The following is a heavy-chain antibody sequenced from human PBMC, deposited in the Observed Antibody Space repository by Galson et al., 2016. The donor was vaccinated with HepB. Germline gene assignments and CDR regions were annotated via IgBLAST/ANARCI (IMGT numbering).Heavy chain of an antibody. CDR3: AKDRKDQRTAARNYYYYYYGMDV. CDR1: GFSFRSYA. D-gene: IGHD6-6*01. CDR2: TSYDGGIK. J-gene: IGHJ6*04. Sequence: SLRLSCAASGFSFRSYAMHWVRQAPGKGLEWVGLTSYDGGIKFYADSVRGRFTISRDNSKNTLYLQMNSLRAEDTAVYYCAKDRKDQRTAARNYYYYYYGMDVWGKGTTVTVSS. V-gene: IGHV3-30-3*01.